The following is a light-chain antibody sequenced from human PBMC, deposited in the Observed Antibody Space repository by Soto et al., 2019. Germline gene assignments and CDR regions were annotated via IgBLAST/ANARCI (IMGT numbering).Light chain of an antibody. Sequence: EIVMTQSPATLSVSPGERATLSCRASQSVSSNLAWYQQRPGQAPRLLVYGASTRAPGIPARFSGSGSGTDFTLTISSLQSEDFAVYYCQQYYNWPPLTFGGGTRVEIK. CDR3: QQYYNWPPLT. CDR2: GAS. CDR1: QSVSSN. V-gene: IGKV3-15*01. J-gene: IGKJ4*01.